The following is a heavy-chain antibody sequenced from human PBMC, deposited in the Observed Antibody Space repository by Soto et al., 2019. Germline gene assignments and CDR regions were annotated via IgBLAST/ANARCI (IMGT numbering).Heavy chain of an antibody. CDR3: ARAHCGGDCPFDF. J-gene: IGHJ4*02. D-gene: IGHD2-21*02. CDR2: ISAYSGNT. CDR1: GYTFASYG. V-gene: IGHV1-18*01. Sequence: ASVKVSCKASGYTFASYGISWVRQAPGQGLEWMGWISAYSGNTNYAQKLQGRVTMTTDTPTSTAYLDLRSLRSDDTAVYYCARAHCGGDCPFDFWGQGTLVTVSS.